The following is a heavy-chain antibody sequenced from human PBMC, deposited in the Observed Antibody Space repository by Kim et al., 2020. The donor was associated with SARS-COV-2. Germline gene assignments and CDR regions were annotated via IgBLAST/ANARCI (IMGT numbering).Heavy chain of an antibody. Sequence: SETLSLTCAVYGGSFSGYYWSWIRQPPGKGLEWIGEINHSGSTNYNPSLKSRVTISVDTSKNQFSLKLSSVTAADTAVYYCAGPLGPPYYYDSSGYYTLDYWGQGTLAT. D-gene: IGHD3-22*01. CDR2: INHSGST. CDR1: GGSFSGYY. J-gene: IGHJ4*02. V-gene: IGHV4-34*01. CDR3: AGPLGPPYYYDSSGYYTLDY.